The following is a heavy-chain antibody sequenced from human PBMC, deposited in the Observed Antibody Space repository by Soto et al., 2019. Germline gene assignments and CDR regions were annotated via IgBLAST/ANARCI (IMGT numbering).Heavy chain of an antibody. J-gene: IGHJ4*02. CDR3: SRAPELETREY. D-gene: IGHD1-1*01. CDR2: ISASNGNT. V-gene: IGHV1-18*01. CDR1: GYTFTSCG. Sequence: ASVKVSCKASGYTFTSCGISWVRQAPGQGLEWMGWISASNGNTNYAQKLQGRVTMTTDTSSSTAYMELRSLSSDDTAVYYCSRAPELETREYWGQGTLVTVSS.